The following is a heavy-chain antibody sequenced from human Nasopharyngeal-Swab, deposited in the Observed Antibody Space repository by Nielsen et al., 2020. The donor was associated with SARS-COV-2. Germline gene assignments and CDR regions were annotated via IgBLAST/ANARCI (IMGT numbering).Heavy chain of an antibody. CDR3: ARGHPEYYDIRNSNWFDP. D-gene: IGHD3-9*01. J-gene: IGHJ5*02. Sequence: SETLSLTCTVSGGSISSGDYYWSWIRQPPGKGLEWIGYIYYSGSTYYNPSLKSRVTISVDTSKNQFSLKLSSVTAADTAVYYCARGHPEYYDIRNSNWFDPWGQGTLVTVSS. V-gene: IGHV4-30-4*01. CDR2: IYYSGST. CDR1: GGSISSGDYY.